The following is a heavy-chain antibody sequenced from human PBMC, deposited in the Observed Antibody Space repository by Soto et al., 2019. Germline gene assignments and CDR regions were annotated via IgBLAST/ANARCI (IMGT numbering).Heavy chain of an antibody. CDR2: MNPNSGNT. Sequence: ASVKVSCKASGYTFTSYDINWVRQATGQGLEWMGWMNPNSGNTGYAQKFQGRVTMTRNTSISTAYMELSSLRSEGTAVYYCARFPTPFRGVITYYYYGMDVWGQGTTVTVSS. CDR1: GYTFTSYD. D-gene: IGHD3-10*01. V-gene: IGHV1-8*01. CDR3: ARFPTPFRGVITYYYYGMDV. J-gene: IGHJ6*02.